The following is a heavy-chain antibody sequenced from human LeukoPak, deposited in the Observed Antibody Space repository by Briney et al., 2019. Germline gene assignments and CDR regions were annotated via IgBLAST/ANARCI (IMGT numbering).Heavy chain of an antibody. CDR1: GYTFTSYY. Sequence: APVKVSCKASGYTFTSYYMHWVRQAPGQGLEWMGIINPSGGSTSCAQKFQGRVTMTRDTSTSTVYMELSSPRSEDTAVYYCARVGYDILTGYSEPSFDYWGQGTLVTVSS. J-gene: IGHJ4*02. CDR2: INPSGGST. V-gene: IGHV1-46*01. D-gene: IGHD3-9*01. CDR3: ARVGYDILTGYSEPSFDY.